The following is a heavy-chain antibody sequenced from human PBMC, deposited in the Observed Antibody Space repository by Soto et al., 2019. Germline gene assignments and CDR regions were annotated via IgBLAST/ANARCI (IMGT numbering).Heavy chain of an antibody. CDR2: IIPIFGTA. Sequence: GASGKVSCKASGGTFSSYAISWVRQAPGQGLEWMGGIIPIFGTANYAQKFQGRVTITADESTSTAYMELSSLRSEDRAVYYCARDPTPVKYYYDSSGYYPWGQGTLVTVSS. D-gene: IGHD3-22*01. J-gene: IGHJ4*02. CDR3: ARDPTPVKYYYDSSGYYP. V-gene: IGHV1-69*13. CDR1: GGTFSSYA.